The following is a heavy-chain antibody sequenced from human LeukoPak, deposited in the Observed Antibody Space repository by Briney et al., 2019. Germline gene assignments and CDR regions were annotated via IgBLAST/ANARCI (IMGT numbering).Heavy chain of an antibody. Sequence: GGSLRLSCAASGFTFSSYAMSWVRQAPGEGLEWVSAISGSGGSTYYADSVKGRFTISRDNSKNTLYLQMNSLRAEDTAVYYCAKVSGERYSQFLYYFDYWGQGTLVTVSS. CDR3: AKVSGERYSQFLYYFDY. D-gene: IGHD3-9*01. CDR1: GFTFSSYA. J-gene: IGHJ4*02. CDR2: ISGSGGST. V-gene: IGHV3-23*01.